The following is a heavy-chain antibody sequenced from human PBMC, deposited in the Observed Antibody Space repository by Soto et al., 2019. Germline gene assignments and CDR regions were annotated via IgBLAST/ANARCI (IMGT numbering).Heavy chain of an antibody. D-gene: IGHD2-21*02. J-gene: IGHJ6*02. CDR2: IIPIFGTA. CDR1: GGTFSSYA. V-gene: IGHV1-69*12. CDR3: AVGCGGDCDSDSFRVYYYGMDV. Sequence: QVQLVQSGAEVKKPGSSVKVSCKASGGTFSSYAISWVRQAPGQGLEWMGGIIPIFGTANYAQKFQGRVTLTADESPSTAYMELSSLHSQHTAVYSCAVGCGGDCDSDSFRVYYYGMDVWGQGTTVTVSS.